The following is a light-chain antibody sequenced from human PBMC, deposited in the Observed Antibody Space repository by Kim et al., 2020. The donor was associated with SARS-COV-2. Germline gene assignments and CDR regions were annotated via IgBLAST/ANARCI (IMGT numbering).Light chain of an antibody. V-gene: IGKV3-11*01. CDR1: QNIRNE. CDR2: DAS. CDR3: QQRNRWPRT. Sequence: LFPGQRATRPCRASQNIRNELAWYQHKPGQAPRLLISDASNRANSIPARFSGSGSGTDFTLTVSSLEPEDSAGYYCQQRNRWPRTFGQGTKVEIK. J-gene: IGKJ1*01.